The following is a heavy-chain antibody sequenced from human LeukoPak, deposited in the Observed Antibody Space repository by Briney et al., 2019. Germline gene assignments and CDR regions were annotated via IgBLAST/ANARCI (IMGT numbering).Heavy chain of an antibody. J-gene: IGHJ4*02. D-gene: IGHD5-18*01. CDR3: ARDGRGTAMVFDY. CDR1: XGYX. V-gene: IGHV4-31*02. CDR2: IYYSGST. Sequence: XGYXWXWXXXXXXXGXXWXGYIYYSGSTYYHPSLKSRVTISVDTSKNQFSLKLSSVTAADTAVYYCARDGRGTAMVFDYWGQGTLVTVSS.